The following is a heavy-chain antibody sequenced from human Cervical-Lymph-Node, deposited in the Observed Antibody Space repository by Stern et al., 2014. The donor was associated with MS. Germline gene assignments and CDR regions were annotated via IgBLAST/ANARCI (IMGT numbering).Heavy chain of an antibody. J-gene: IGHJ6*02. Sequence: EVQLVESGGGLVKPGGSLRLSCAASGFPFSSYSMNWVRQAPGKGLEWVSSISSSSSYIYYADSVKGRFTISRDNAKNSLYLQMNSLRAEDTAVYYCASLSAYPPYGMDVWGQGTTVTVSS. CDR3: ASLSAYPPYGMDV. D-gene: IGHD2/OR15-2a*01. V-gene: IGHV3-21*01. CDR1: GFPFSSYS. CDR2: ISSSSSYI.